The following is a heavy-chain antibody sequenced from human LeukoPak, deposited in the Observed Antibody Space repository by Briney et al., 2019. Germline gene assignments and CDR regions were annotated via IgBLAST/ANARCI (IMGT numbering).Heavy chain of an antibody. J-gene: IGHJ4*02. CDR2: IYSSGST. CDR1: GGSISSYY. CDR3: ARRHCSSTSCSYYFDY. Sequence: ASETLSLTCTVAGGSISSYYWSWIRQPPGKGLEWIGYIYSSGSTNYHPSLKSRVTISVGPSKNQFSLKLSAVTAADTAVYYCARRHCSSTSCSYYFDYWGQGTLVTVSS. V-gene: IGHV4-59*08. D-gene: IGHD2-2*01.